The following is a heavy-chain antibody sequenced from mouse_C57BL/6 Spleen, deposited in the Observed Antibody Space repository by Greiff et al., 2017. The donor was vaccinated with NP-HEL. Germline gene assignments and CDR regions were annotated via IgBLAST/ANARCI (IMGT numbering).Heavy chain of an antibody. D-gene: IGHD2-5*01. CDR2: IRSKSNNYAT. CDR3: VSAYYSKDAMDY. J-gene: IGHJ4*01. Sequence: VQLQESGGGLVQPKGSLKLSCAASGFSFNTYAMNWVRQAPGKGLEWVARIRSKSNNYATYYADSVKDRFTISRDDSESMLYLQMNNLKTEDTAMYYCVSAYYSKDAMDYWGQGTSVTVSS. CDR1: GFSFNTYA. V-gene: IGHV10-1*01.